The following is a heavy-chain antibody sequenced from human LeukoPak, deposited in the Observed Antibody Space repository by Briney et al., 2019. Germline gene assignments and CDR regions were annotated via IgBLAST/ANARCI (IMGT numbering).Heavy chain of an antibody. D-gene: IGHD2-2*01. CDR2: IKQDGSEK. CDR3: ARDQAVCSSTSCYHYYYFYAMDV. V-gene: IGHV3-7*01. CDR1: GFTFSTYC. Sequence: PGGSLRLSCAASGFTFSTYCMTWVRQAPGKGLEWVANIKQDGSEKYYVDSVKGRFTISRDNAKNSLYLQMNSLRAEDTAVYYCARDQAVCSSTSCYHYYYFYAMDVWGQGTTVTVSS. J-gene: IGHJ6*02.